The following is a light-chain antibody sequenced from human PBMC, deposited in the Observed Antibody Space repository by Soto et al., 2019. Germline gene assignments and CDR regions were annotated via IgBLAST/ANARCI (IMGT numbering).Light chain of an antibody. Sequence: QSVLTQPPSASGTPGQTVTISCSGSGSNIETNYVYWYQKLPTTAPRLLIYTNDQRPSGVPDRFSAFKSGTSASLVISGLRPEDEADYYCSATDDSQTGPVFGGGTKVTVL. J-gene: IGLJ2*01. CDR2: TND. CDR3: SATDDSQTGPV. CDR1: GSNIETNY. V-gene: IGLV1-47*01.